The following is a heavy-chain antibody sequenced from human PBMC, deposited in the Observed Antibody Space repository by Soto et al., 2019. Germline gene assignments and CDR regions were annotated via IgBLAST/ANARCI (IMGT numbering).Heavy chain of an antibody. D-gene: IGHD2-2*01. Sequence: QEQLVQSGAEVKKPGASLKVSCKASGYTFTDYYIHWVRQAPGQGLEWVGWINPDSGGTNLAQRFQGGVIMTSDTSINTTYMGLSSVRSDDTAVYYCAIRTGQLAIISEFDGDWFFEVWGRGTLVTVSS. CDR3: AIRTGQLAIISEFDGDWFFEV. CDR2: INPDSGGT. J-gene: IGHJ2*01. V-gene: IGHV1-2*02. CDR1: GYTFTDYY.